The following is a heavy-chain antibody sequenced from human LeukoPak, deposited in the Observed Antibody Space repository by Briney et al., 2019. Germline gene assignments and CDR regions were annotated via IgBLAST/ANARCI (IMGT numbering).Heavy chain of an antibody. J-gene: IGHJ4*02. V-gene: IGHV3-66*02. CDR2: IYSGGST. CDR1: GFTFSSYE. CDR3: ARDLAFRSSPSADY. Sequence: GGSLRLSCAASGFTFSSYEMSWVRQAPGKGLEWVSVIYSGGSTYYADSVKGRFTISRDNSKNTLYLQMNSLRAEDTAVYYCARDLAFRSSPSADYWGQGTLVTVSS. D-gene: IGHD6-6*01.